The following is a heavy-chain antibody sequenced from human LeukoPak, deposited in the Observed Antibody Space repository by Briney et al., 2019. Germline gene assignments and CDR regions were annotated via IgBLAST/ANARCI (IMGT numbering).Heavy chain of an antibody. D-gene: IGHD1-1*01. Sequence: PSETLSLTCTVSGDSINSYYWSWIRQPPGKGLEWIAYISDSGTINYNASLKSRLTISLDTSKNQFSLNLNYVTAADTAVYYCARGLTSLPNWGQGTLVTVSS. V-gene: IGHV4-59*01. J-gene: IGHJ4*02. CDR2: ISDSGTI. CDR3: ARGLTSLPN. CDR1: GDSINSYY.